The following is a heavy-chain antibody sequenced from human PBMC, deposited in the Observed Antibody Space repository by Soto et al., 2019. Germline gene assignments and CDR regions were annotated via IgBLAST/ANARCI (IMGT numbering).Heavy chain of an antibody. J-gene: IGHJ6*03. CDR2: IRGSGDVT. D-gene: IGHD3-3*01. V-gene: IGHV3-23*01. CDR1: GFTFSNYA. CDR3: AKHGGPSYSYYRDD. Sequence: EVQLLESGGGLVQPGGSLRLSCTASGFTFSNYAMTWVRQAPGKGLEWVSVIRGSGDVTYYADSVQGRFAISRDNSKNTLYLQMNSLTDEDTAIYSCAKHGGPSYSYYRDDWGKGTTVTVSS.